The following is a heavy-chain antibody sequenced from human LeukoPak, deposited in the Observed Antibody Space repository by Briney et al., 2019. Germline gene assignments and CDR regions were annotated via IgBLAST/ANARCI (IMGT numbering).Heavy chain of an antibody. V-gene: IGHV3-23*01. J-gene: IGHJ4*02. CDR2: ISGGGDST. CDR1: GFAFSNYA. CDR3: AKDLYISKAYYFHY. Sequence: GGSLRLSCVASGFAFSNYAMNWVRQAPGKGLEWVSAISGGGDSTYYADSVKGRFTISRDNSKNTLYLQMNSLRAEDTAVYYCAKDLYISKAYYFHYWGQGTLVAVSS. D-gene: IGHD6-13*01.